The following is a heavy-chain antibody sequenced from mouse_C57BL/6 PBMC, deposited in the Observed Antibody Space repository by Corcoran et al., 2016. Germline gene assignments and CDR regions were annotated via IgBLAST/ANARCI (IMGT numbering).Heavy chain of an antibody. J-gene: IGHJ3*01. CDR1: GYSITSGYY. V-gene: IGHV3-6*01. CDR2: ISYDGSN. Sequence: DVQLQESGPGLVKPSQSLSLTCSVTGYSITSGYYWNWIRQFPGNKLEWMAYISYDGSNNYNPSLKNRISITRDTSRNQFFLNLNSVTTEDTATYYCARDQGIYSLFAYWGQGTLVTVSA. CDR3: ARDQGIYSLFAY. D-gene: IGHD6-1*01.